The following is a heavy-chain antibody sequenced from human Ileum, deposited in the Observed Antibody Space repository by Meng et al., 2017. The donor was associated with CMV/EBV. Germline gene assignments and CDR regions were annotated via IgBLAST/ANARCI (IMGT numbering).Heavy chain of an antibody. CDR3: AKQSVVASIWAPYEH. V-gene: IGHV3-23*03. J-gene: IGHJ4*02. CDR1: GFTFSKYA. CDR2: ISSDGSNK. Sequence: GGSLILSCVTSGFTFSKYAMSWVRHVSGKGLEWLSNISSDGSNKHYAESVKGRCTISRDNSKDTLYLDLSSLGGDDTAIYYCAKQSVVASIWAPYEHWGQGAQVTVSS. D-gene: IGHD2-21*01.